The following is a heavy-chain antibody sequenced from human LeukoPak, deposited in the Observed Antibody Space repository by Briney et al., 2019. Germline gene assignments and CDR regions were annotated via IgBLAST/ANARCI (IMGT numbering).Heavy chain of an antibody. CDR3: ARQLLWGYDP. J-gene: IGHJ5*02. Sequence: GGSLRLSCAASGFTFSRYWMSWVRQAPGKGLEWVANIKEDGSEKYYVDSVKGRLTISRDNAKNSLSLQIKSLRAEDTAVYYCARQLLWGYDPWGQGTLVTVSS. CDR2: IKEDGSEK. D-gene: IGHD2-2*01. V-gene: IGHV3-7*01. CDR1: GFTFSRYW.